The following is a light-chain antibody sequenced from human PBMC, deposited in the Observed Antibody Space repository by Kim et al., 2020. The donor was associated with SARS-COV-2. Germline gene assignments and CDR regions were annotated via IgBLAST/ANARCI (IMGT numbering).Light chain of an antibody. CDR2: DVN. J-gene: IGLJ3*02. V-gene: IGLV2-14*04. CDR3: SSFTTRSTLV. Sequence: GQSNYTSYTGSRSNIGAYKYASWHQQHPGNAPELIIYDVNKRPSGISSRFSGSKSGSTASLTICGLQAEDEADYYCSSFTTRSTLVFGGGTKVTVL. CDR1: RSNIGAYKY.